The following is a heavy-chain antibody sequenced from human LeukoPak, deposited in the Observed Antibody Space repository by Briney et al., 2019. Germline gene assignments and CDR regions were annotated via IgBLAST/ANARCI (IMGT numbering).Heavy chain of an antibody. Sequence: PSETLSLTCTVSSGSISTSNYYWGWVRQPPGKALEWIGNIFYSGSTYYSPSLKSRVTISVDTSKNQFSLKLSSVTAADTAVYYCAREHCSGGSCYSIYYYYYMDVWGKGTTVTVSS. J-gene: IGHJ6*03. D-gene: IGHD2-15*01. V-gene: IGHV4-39*07. CDR2: IFYSGST. CDR3: AREHCSGGSCYSIYYYYYMDV. CDR1: SGSISTSNYY.